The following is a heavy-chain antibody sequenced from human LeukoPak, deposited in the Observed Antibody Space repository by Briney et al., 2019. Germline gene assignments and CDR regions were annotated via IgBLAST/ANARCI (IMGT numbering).Heavy chain of an antibody. CDR2: INPNSGGT. CDR1: GYTFTGYY. CDR3: ARDRSSWYHYFDY. D-gene: IGHD6-13*01. Sequence: ASVKVSCKASGYTFTGYYMHWVRLAPGQGLEWMGWINPNSGGTNYAQKFQGRVTMTRDTSISTAYMELSRLRSDDTAVYYCARDRSSWYHYFDYWGQGTLVTVSS. J-gene: IGHJ4*02. V-gene: IGHV1-2*02.